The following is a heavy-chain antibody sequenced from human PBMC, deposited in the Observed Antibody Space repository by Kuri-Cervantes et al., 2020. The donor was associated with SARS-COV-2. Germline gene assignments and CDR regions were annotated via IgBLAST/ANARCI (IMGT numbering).Heavy chain of an antibody. CDR1: GYTFTNYG. CDR2: IIPIFGTA. Sequence: SVKVSCKPSGYTFTNYGISWVRQAPGQGLEWMGGIIPIFGTANYAQKFQGRVTITADKSTSTAYMELSSLRSEDTAVYYCASFPSSGWYGRSVNWFDPWGQGTLVTVSS. D-gene: IGHD6-19*01. CDR3: ASFPSSGWYGRSVNWFDP. V-gene: IGHV1-69*06. J-gene: IGHJ5*02.